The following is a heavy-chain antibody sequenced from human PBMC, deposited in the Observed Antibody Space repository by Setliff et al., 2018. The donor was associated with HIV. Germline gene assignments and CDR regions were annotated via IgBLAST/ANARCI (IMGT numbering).Heavy chain of an antibody. CDR1: GGSISGYY. D-gene: IGHD3-16*02. CDR2: IYTSGST. Sequence: SETLSLTCSVSGGSISGYYWSWIRQPAGKGLEWIGHIYTSGSTNYNPSLKSRVTISVDTSTNQFSLKLSSVTAADTAVYYCASQSYDYVWGSYRYTSLDYWGQGTLVTVSS. V-gene: IGHV4-4*07. CDR3: ASQSYDYVWGSYRYTSLDY. J-gene: IGHJ4*02.